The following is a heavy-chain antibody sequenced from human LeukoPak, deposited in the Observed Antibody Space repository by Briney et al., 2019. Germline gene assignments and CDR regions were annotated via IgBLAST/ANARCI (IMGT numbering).Heavy chain of an antibody. CDR3: ARGDSSGYYYDGSGPYNWFDP. J-gene: IGHJ5*02. V-gene: IGHV1-2*02. Sequence: ASVKVSCKASGYTFTSYGISWVRQAPGQGLEWMGWINPNSGGTNYAQKFQGTVTMTRDTSISTAYMELSRLRSDDTAVYYCARGDSSGYYYDGSGPYNWFDPWGQGTLVTVSS. CDR1: GYTFTSYG. D-gene: IGHD3-22*01. CDR2: INPNSGGT.